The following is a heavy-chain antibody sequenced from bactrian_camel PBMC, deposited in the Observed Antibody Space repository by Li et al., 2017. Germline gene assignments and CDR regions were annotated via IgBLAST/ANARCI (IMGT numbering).Heavy chain of an antibody. CDR2: LFTRDSSI. V-gene: IGHV3S1*01. J-gene: IGHJ4*01. CDR1: GSTGWSYC. D-gene: IGHD2*01. Sequence: QVQLVESGGGSVQGGESLRLSCTTSGSTGWSYCMGWFRQAPGKEREGVAALFTRDSSIYYADSVKGRFTISRDNDKHSLTLQMNTLLPDDTAMYYCAARSQLGVVPPLVETSYDRWGQGTQVTVS. CDR3: AARSQLGVVPPLVETSYDR.